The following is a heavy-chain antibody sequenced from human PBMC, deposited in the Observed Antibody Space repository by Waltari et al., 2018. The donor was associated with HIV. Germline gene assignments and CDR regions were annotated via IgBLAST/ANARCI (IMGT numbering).Heavy chain of an antibody. V-gene: IGHV3-9*01. D-gene: IGHD3-3*01. CDR3: VKDGASTIFGVLNGMDV. Sequence: EVQLVESGGGSVQPGRSLRLSCTASGITFDDYAMHWVRQPPGKGLEWVSGISWNSGDIAYADSVKGRFTISRYNTKNSLFLQMNSVRVEDTALYYCVKDGASTIFGVLNGMDVWGQGTTVTVSS. CDR2: ISWNSGDI. J-gene: IGHJ6*02. CDR1: GITFDDYA.